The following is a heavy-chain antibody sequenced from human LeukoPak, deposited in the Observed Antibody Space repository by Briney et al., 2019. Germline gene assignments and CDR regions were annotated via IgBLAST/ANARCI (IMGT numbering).Heavy chain of an antibody. CDR2: IDPGDPDT. Sequence: GESLKISCRGSGYSFTSYRIAWLRQMPGQGLEWMGIIDPGDPDTRYSPSFQGHVTISADKSINTAYLQWTSLKDSDTAIYYCSRRAEILTVFSSSDSWGQGTLVSVSS. J-gene: IGHJ5*01. V-gene: IGHV5-51*01. CDR1: GYSFTSYR. D-gene: IGHD3-9*01. CDR3: SRRAEILTVFSSSDS.